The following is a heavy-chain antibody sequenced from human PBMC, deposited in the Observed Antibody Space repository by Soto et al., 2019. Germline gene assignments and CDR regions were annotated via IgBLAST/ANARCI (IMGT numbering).Heavy chain of an antibody. Sequence: XGPTLVNPTQTLRLTGTFSGFSLSTSGMCVSWIRQPPGKALEWLALIDWDDDKYYSTSLKTRLTISKDTSKNQVVLTMTNMDPVDTATYYCARDVDTVNGHYYYYYGMDVWGQGTTVTVSS. CDR3: ARDVDTVNGHYYYYYGMDV. D-gene: IGHD5-18*01. V-gene: IGHV2-70*01. CDR2: IDWDDDK. J-gene: IGHJ6*02. CDR1: GFSLSTSGMC.